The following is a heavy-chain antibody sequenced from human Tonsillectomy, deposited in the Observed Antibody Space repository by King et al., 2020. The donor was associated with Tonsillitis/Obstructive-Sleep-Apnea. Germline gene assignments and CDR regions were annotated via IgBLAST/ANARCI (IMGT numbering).Heavy chain of an antibody. CDR1: GGSISTYY. D-gene: IGHD1-26*01. Sequence: QLQESGPGLVKPSETLSLTCTVSGGSISTYYWTWIRQPPGKGLEWIGYIHYGGDTHYNPSLKSRVTISVDTSKNQFSLKLSSVTAADTAVYYCARHGGSYSDYWGQGTLVTVSS. J-gene: IGHJ4*02. CDR3: ARHGGSYSDY. V-gene: IGHV4-59*08. CDR2: IHYGGDT.